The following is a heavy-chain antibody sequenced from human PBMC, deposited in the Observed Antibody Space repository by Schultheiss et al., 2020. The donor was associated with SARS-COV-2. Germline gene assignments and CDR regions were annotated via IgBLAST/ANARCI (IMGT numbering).Heavy chain of an antibody. Sequence: GGSLRLSCAASGFTFSSYSMNWVRQAPGKGLEWVSSISSSGSTIYYADSVKGRFTISRDNSKNTLYLQMNSLRAEDTAVYYCARDSGGDYGSLEYWGQGTLVTVSS. CDR2: ISSSGSTI. CDR3: ARDSGGDYGSLEY. J-gene: IGHJ4*02. V-gene: IGHV3-48*01. CDR1: GFTFSSYS. D-gene: IGHD4-17*01.